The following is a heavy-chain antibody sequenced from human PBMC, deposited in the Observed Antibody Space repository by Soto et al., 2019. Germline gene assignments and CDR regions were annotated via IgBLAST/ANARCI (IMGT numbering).Heavy chain of an antibody. Sequence: QVQLQESGPGLVKPSETLSLTCTVSGGSISSYYWSWIRQPPGKGLEWIGSIYYSESTNYNPSLQSRVTISVDTSKNQFSLRLTSVTAADTAVYYCARAVEMYASGWYYFDYWGQGTLVTVSS. V-gene: IGHV4-59*01. CDR1: GGSISSYY. CDR3: ARAVEMYASGWYYFDY. D-gene: IGHD6-19*01. J-gene: IGHJ4*02. CDR2: IYYSEST.